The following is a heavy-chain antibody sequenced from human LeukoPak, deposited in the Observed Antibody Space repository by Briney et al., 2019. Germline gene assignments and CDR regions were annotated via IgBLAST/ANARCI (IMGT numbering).Heavy chain of an antibody. Sequence: SETLSLTCTVSGASISSYYWSWIRQPPGKGLEWSWYISYSGSTNYNPSLKRRGTISVDTSKNQFSLTLSSVTAADTAVYYCASGPYPTAGTDHQFDYWGQGTLVTVSS. CDR2: ISYSGST. D-gene: IGHD6-13*01. V-gene: IGHV4-59*01. CDR3: ASGPYPTAGTDHQFDY. J-gene: IGHJ4*02. CDR1: GASISSYY.